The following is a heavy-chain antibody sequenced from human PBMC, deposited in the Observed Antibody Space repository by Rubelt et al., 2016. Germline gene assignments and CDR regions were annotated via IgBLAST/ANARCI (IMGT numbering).Heavy chain of an antibody. J-gene: IGHJ6*02. CDR3: ARVGSSSTELPHGMDV. Sequence: QVQLQESGPGLVKPSQTLSLTCTVSGGSISSGGYYWSWIRQHPGKGLEWIGYIYYSGSTYYNPSLKSRVTRSEDTSKNQFSLKLSSVTAADTAVYYCARVGSSSTELPHGMDVWGQGTTVTVSS. V-gene: IGHV4-31*03. CDR1: GGSISSGGYY. CDR2: IYYSGST. D-gene: IGHD6-6*01.